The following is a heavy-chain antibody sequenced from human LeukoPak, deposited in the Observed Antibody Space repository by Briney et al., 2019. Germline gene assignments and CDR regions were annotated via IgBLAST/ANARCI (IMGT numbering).Heavy chain of an antibody. J-gene: IGHJ4*02. Sequence: PGASVKVSCKASGYTFTGYYMHWVRQAPGQGLEWMGWINPNSGGTNYAQKFQGRVTMTRDTSTSTAYMELSRLRSDDTAVYYCARVYRSYQLLSVGYWGQGTLVTVSS. CDR3: ARVYRSYQLLSVGY. CDR1: GYTFTGYY. D-gene: IGHD2-2*01. CDR2: INPNSGGT. V-gene: IGHV1-2*02.